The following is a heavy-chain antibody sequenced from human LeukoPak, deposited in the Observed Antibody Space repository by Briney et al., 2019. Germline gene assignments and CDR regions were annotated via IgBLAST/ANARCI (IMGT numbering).Heavy chain of an antibody. J-gene: IGHJ5*02. V-gene: IGHV1-18*01. D-gene: IGHD6-13*01. CDR2: ISGYSGNT. CDR1: GYTFTSYG. Sequence: ASVKVSCKASGYTFTSYGISWVRQAPGQGLEWMGWISGYSGNTNYAQKLQGRVTMTTDTSTSTAYMELRSLRSDDTAVYYCVRAAGTSSWFDPWGQGTLVTVSS. CDR3: VRAAGTSSWFDP.